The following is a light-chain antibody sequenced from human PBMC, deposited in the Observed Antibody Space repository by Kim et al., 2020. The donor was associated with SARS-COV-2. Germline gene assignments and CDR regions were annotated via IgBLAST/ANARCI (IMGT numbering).Light chain of an antibody. CDR2: GAC. Sequence: EIVLTQSPGTLSLSPGERATLSCRASQSVSSSYLAWYQQKPGQAPRLLIYGACSRATGIPDRVSGSGSGTDFTLTISRLEPEDFAVYYWQQYGSSPLTFGGGTKVDIK. J-gene: IGKJ4*01. CDR1: QSVSSSY. CDR3: QQYGSSPLT. V-gene: IGKV3-20*01.